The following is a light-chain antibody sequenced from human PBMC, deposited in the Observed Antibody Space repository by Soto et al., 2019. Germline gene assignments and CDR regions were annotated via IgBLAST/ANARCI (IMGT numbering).Light chain of an antibody. J-gene: IGKJ2*01. Sequence: IQMTQSPSSLSASVGDRVTLSCRASRNISSDLNWYQLKPGKAPKLLIYRASTLQNGVASRFSGSGSATDFTLTITTLQPEDVATYSCQQSYSTLPYTFGQGTKVEIK. CDR1: RNISSD. CDR3: QQSYSTLPYT. CDR2: RAS. V-gene: IGKV1-39*01.